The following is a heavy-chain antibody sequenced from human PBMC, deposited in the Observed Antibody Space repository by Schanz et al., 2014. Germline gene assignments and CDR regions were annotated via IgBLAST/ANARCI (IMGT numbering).Heavy chain of an antibody. Sequence: EEQLVESGGGLVQPGGSLRLSCEVSGFTFSSNAMHWVRQAPGKGLEWVSYISNSGYTIYYADSVKGRFTISRDNAKNSLYLQMNSLRAEDTAVYYCARAPPPYSSSPYYWYYGMDVWGQGTTVTVSS. CDR3: ARAPPPYSSSPYYWYYGMDV. J-gene: IGHJ6*02. CDR1: GFTFSSNA. V-gene: IGHV3-48*04. CDR2: ISNSGYTI. D-gene: IGHD6-6*01.